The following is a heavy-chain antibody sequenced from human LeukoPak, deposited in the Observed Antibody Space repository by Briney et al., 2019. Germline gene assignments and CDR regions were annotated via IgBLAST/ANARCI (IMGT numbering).Heavy chain of an antibody. CDR2: IHHSGST. V-gene: IGHV4-38-2*01. Sequence: PSETLSLTCAVSGYSISIGYHWDWIRQPPGKGLEWIGSIHHSGSTYYNPSLKSRVTISVDTSKNQFSLKLSSVTAADTAVYYCARINWNPDYWGQGTLVTVSS. J-gene: IGHJ4*02. CDR3: ARINWNPDY. CDR1: GYSISIGYH. D-gene: IGHD1-1*01.